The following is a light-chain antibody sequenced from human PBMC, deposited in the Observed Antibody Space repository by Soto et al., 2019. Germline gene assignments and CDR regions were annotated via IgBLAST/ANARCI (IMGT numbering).Light chain of an antibody. V-gene: IGLV2-14*01. Sequence: QSVLTQPASVSGSPGQSITISCTGTGSDVGGYKYVSWYQQLPGKAPKLMIYGVSYRPSGVSDRFSGFKSGNTASLIISGLQAEDEADYYCSSYASSSPFVFGTGTKVTVL. CDR2: GVS. CDR3: SSYASSSPFV. CDR1: GSDVGGYKY. J-gene: IGLJ1*01.